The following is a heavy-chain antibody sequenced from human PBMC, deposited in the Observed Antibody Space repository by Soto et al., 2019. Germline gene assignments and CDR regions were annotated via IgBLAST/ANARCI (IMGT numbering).Heavy chain of an antibody. V-gene: IGHV1-69*13. D-gene: IGHD5-18*01. CDR2: IIPIFGTA. J-gene: IGHJ6*02. CDR1: GGTFSSYA. CDR3: ARGGYSYGLDYYYYYGMDV. Sequence: SVKVSCKASGGTFSSYAISWVRQAPGQGLEWMGGIIPIFGTANYAQKFQGRITITADESTSTAYMELSSLRSEDTAVYYCARGGYSYGLDYYYYYGMDVWGQGTTVTVSS.